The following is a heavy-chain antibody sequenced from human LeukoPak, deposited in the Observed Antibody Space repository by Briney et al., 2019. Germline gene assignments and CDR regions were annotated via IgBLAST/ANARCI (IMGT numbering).Heavy chain of an antibody. D-gene: IGHD3-22*01. CDR2: IYPGDYDT. CDR3: ARLGGENYYDSSGYYYAWLDP. J-gene: IGHJ5*02. CDR1: GYSFATYW. V-gene: IGHV5-51*01. Sequence: GESLKISCTGSGYSFATYWIGWVRQMPGKGLEWMALIYPGDYDTRYSPSFQGQVTISADKSISTAYLQWSSLKASDTAMYYCARLGGENYYDSSGYYYAWLDPWGQGTLVTVSS.